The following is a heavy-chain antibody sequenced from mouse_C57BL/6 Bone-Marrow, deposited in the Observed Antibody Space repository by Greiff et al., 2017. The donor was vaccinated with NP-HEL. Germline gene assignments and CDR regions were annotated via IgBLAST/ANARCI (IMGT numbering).Heavy chain of an antibody. CDR2: IRNKANGYTT. CDR3: ARSIYDGYFGFAY. J-gene: IGHJ3*01. V-gene: IGHV7-3*01. Sequence: EVKLQESGGGLVQPGGSLSLSCAASGFTFTDYYMSWVRQPPGKALEWLGFIRNKANGYTTEYSASVKGRFTISRDNSQSILYLQMNALRAEDSATYYCARSIYDGYFGFAYWGQGTLVTVSA. D-gene: IGHD2-3*01. CDR1: GFTFTDYY.